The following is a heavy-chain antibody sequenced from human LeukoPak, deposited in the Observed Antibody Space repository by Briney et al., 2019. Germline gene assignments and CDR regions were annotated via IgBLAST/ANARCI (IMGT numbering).Heavy chain of an antibody. CDR2: IYHSGST. J-gene: IGHJ6*03. CDR1: GYSISSGYY. V-gene: IGHV4-38-2*01. CDR3: ARGPRGYSYGYGPAYYYYMDV. Sequence: SETLSLTCAVSGYSISSGYYWGWIRQPPGKGLEWIGSIYHSGSTYYNPSLKSRVTISVDTSKNQFSLKLSSVTAADTAVYYCARGPRGYSYGYGPAYYYYMDVWGKGTTVTVSS. D-gene: IGHD5-18*01.